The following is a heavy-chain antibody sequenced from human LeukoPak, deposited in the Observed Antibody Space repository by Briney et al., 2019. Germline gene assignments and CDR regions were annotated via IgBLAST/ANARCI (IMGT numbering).Heavy chain of an antibody. CDR3: AKSTYYDFWSGYYYYYYYMDV. CDR2: MNPNSGNT. Sequence: ASVKVSCKASGYTFTSYDINWVRQATGQGLEWMGWMNPNSGNTGYAQKFQGRVTMTRNTSISTAYMELSSLRSEDTAVYYCAKSTYYDFWSGYYYYYYYMDVWSKGTTVTVSS. J-gene: IGHJ6*03. CDR1: GYTFTSYD. D-gene: IGHD3-3*01. V-gene: IGHV1-8*01.